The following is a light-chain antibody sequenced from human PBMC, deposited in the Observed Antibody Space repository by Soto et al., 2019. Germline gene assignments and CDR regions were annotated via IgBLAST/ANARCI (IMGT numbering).Light chain of an antibody. Sequence: LTQPPSASGSPGQSVTISCTGTSSDVGGYNYVSWYQQHPGKAPKLMIYEATKRPSGVSTRFSGSKSGNTASLTISGLQAEDEADYYCSSYTDTNTYVFGSGTKVTVL. V-gene: IGLV2-8*01. J-gene: IGLJ1*01. CDR3: SSYTDTNTYV. CDR2: EAT. CDR1: SSDVGGYNY.